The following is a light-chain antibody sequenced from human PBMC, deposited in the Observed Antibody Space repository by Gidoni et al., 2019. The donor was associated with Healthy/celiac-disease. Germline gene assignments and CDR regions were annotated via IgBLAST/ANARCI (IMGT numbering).Light chain of an antibody. CDR2: KAS. Sequence: DIQMTQSPSTLSASVGDRGTITCRASQSISSWLAWYQQKPGKAPKLLTYKASSLESGVPSRFSGSGSGTEFTLTISSLQPDDFATYYCQQYNSYSWTFGQGTKVEIK. V-gene: IGKV1-5*03. CDR1: QSISSW. J-gene: IGKJ1*01. CDR3: QQYNSYSWT.